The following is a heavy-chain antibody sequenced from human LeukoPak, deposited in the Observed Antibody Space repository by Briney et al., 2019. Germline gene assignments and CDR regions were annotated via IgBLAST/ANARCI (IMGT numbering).Heavy chain of an antibody. V-gene: IGHV1-46*01. D-gene: IGHD6-13*01. J-gene: IGHJ5*02. CDR2: INPSGGST. CDR1: GYTFTSYY. Sequence: GAPVKVSCKASGYTFTSYYMHWVRQAPGQGLEWMGIINPSGGSTSYAQKFQGRVTMTRDTSTSTVYMELSSPRSEDTAVYYCARDRKSFIAAAATDWFDPWGQGTLVTVSS. CDR3: ARDRKSFIAAAATDWFDP.